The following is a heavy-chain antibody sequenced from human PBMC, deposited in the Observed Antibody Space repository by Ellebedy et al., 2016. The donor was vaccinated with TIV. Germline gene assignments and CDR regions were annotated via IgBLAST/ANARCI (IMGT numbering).Heavy chain of an antibody. CDR1: GGTFSSYA. V-gene: IGHV1-69*06. CDR3: ARNDIVVVVAATASGYYYGMDV. D-gene: IGHD2-15*01. J-gene: IGHJ6*02. Sequence: SVKVSXXASGGTFSSYAISWVRQAPGQGLEWMGGIIPIFGTANYAQKFQGRVTITADKSTSTAYMELSSLRSEDTAVYYCARNDIVVVVAATASGYYYGMDVWGQGTTVTVSS. CDR2: IIPIFGTA.